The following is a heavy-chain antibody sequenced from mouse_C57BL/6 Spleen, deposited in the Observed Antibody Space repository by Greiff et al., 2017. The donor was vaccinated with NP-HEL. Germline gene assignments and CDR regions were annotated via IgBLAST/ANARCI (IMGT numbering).Heavy chain of an antibody. CDR1: GYAFTNYL. J-gene: IGHJ3*01. V-gene: IGHV1-54*01. CDR2: INPGSGGT. D-gene: IGHD2-5*01. CDR3: ARREDYSNSFAY. Sequence: QVQLQQSGAELVRPGTSVKVSCKASGYAFTNYLIEWVKQRPGQGLEWIGVINPGSGGTNYNEKFKGKATLTADKSSSTAYMQLSSLTSEDSAVYFCARREDYSNSFAYWGQGTLVTVSA.